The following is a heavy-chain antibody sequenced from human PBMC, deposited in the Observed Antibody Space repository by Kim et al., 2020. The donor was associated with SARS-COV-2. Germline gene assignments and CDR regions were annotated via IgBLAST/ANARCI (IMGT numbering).Heavy chain of an antibody. J-gene: IGHJ4*02. CDR3: ARKPAWEIDY. D-gene: IGHD1-26*01. Sequence: TSYADSVKGRFTISRDTAKNSLLLQMNSLRDVKTAIYYCARKPAWEIDYWGQGTLVTVSS. CDR2: T. V-gene: IGHV3-48*02.